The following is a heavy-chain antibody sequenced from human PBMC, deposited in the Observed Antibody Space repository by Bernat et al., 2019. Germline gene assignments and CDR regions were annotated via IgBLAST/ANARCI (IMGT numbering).Heavy chain of an antibody. CDR1: GFTFSSYS. CDR2: ISSSSSYI. CDR3: ARDRLPEYYYGSGSYYHY. D-gene: IGHD3-10*01. J-gene: IGHJ4*02. Sequence: VQLVESGGGVVQPGRSLRLSCAASGFTFSSYSMNWVRQAPGKGLEWVSSISSSSSYIYYADSVKGRFTISRDNAKNSLYLQMNSLRAEDTAVYYCARDRLPEYYYGSGSYYHYWGQGTLVTVSS. V-gene: IGHV3-21*04.